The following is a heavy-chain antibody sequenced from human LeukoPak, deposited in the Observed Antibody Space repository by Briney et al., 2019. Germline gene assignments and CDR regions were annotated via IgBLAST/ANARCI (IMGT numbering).Heavy chain of an antibody. CDR2: IYYSGRT. CDR1: PGSISSSNYY. V-gene: IGHV4-39*01. J-gene: IGHJ5*02. CDR3: ARGRPDGSGSYYKFDP. D-gene: IGHD3-10*01. Sequence: SETLSLTCSVSPGSISSSNYYWGWIRQPPGKGLEWIGSIYYSGRTYYNPSLKSRVTISVDTSKKQFSLKLSSVTAADTAVYYCARGRPDGSGSYYKFDPWGQGTLVTVSS.